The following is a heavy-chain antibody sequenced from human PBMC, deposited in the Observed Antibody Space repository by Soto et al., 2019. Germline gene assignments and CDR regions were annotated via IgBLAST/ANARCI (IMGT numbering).Heavy chain of an antibody. CDR2: ISSSSSYI. Sequence: EVQLVESGGGLVKPGGSLRLSCAASGFTFSSYSMNWVRQAPGKGLEWVSSISSSSSYIYYADSVKGRFTISRDNAKNSLYLQMNSLRAEDTAVYYCARKRPVAGRGHWFDPWGQGTLVTVSS. V-gene: IGHV3-21*01. D-gene: IGHD6-19*01. CDR3: ARKRPVAGRGHWFDP. CDR1: GFTFSSYS. J-gene: IGHJ5*02.